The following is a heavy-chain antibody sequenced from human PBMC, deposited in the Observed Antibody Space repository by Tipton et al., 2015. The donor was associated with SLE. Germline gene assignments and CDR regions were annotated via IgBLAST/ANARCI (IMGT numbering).Heavy chain of an antibody. CDR1: GGSFSGYY. V-gene: IGHV4-34*01. CDR3: ARVAAATGRGNYFYYYMDV. Sequence: LRLSCAVYGGSFSGYYWNWIRQPPGKGLEWIGEINHSGSTNYNPSLKSRVTISVDTSKNQFSLKLSSVTAADTAVYYCARVAAATGRGNYFYYYMDVWGKGTTVTVSS. J-gene: IGHJ6*03. D-gene: IGHD6-13*01. CDR2: INHSGST.